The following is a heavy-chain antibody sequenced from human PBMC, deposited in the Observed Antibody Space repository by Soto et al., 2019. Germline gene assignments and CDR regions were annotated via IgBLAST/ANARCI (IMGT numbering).Heavy chain of an antibody. D-gene: IGHD2-2*01. CDR2: IYYSVGT. CDR1: GGSICLSGYY. V-gene: IGHV4-31*02. J-gene: IGHJ5*02. CDR3: ATGGYCGRHSCYWIEP. Sequence: TLIRSCFLSGGSICLSGYYWSWSRRNPGKGLEWIGSIYYSVGTFYNPSLKSRFSISVDTSKNHFALRLTSVTAADTAVYFCATGGYCGRHSCYWIEPWGQETLVTVYS.